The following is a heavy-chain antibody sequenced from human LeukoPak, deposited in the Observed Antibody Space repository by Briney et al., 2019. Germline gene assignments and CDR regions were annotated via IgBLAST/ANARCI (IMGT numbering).Heavy chain of an antibody. CDR1: GFTFSIYW. CDR3: ARENYYTSGAIDY. J-gene: IGHJ4*02. CDR2: ISGSGGTT. Sequence: QPGGSLTLSCAASGFTFSIYWMHWVRQAPGKGLECVSGISGSGGTTHYADSVKGRFTISRDNSKNTLYLQMNSLRAEDTAVYYCARENYYTSGAIDYWGQGTLVTVSS. D-gene: IGHD3-10*01. V-gene: IGHV3-23*01.